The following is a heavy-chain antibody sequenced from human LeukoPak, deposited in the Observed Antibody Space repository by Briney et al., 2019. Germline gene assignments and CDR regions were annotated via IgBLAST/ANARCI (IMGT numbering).Heavy chain of an antibody. J-gene: IGHJ6*04. CDR1: GGSISSGDYY. Sequence: SQTLSLACTVSGGSISSGDYYWSWIRQPPGKGLEWIGEINHSGSTNYNPSLKSRVTISVDTSKNQFSLKLSSVTAADTAVYYCARGPYSSSWFNYYGMDVWGKGTTVTVSS. CDR3: ARGPYSSSWFNYYGMDV. V-gene: IGHV4-30-4*08. CDR2: INHSGST. D-gene: IGHD6-13*01.